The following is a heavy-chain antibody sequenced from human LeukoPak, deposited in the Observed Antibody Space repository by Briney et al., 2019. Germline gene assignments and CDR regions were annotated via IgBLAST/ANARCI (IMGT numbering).Heavy chain of an antibody. CDR1: GFTFSDYY. D-gene: IGHD3-9*01. CDR2: ISGSGGST. J-gene: IGHJ4*02. CDR3: AKWVALTGYYYFDY. V-gene: IGHV3-23*01. Sequence: GGSLRLSCAASGFTFSDYYMSWIRQAPGKGLEWVSAISGSGGSTYYADSVKGRFTISRDNSKNTLYLQMNSLRAQDTAVYYCAKWVALTGYYYFDYWGQGTLVTVSS.